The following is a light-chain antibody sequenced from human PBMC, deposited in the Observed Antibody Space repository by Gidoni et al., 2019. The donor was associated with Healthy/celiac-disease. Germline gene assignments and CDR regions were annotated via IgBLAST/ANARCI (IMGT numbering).Light chain of an antibody. CDR2: EVS. CDR1: SSDGGGYNY. V-gene: IGLV2-14*01. Sequence: QSALTQPASVSGSPGQSITISCTGTSSDGGGYNYVSWYQQHPGKAPKLMIYEVSNRPSGVSNRFSGSKSGNTASLTISGLQAEDEADYYCSSYTSSSTYVFVTGTKVTVL. J-gene: IGLJ1*01. CDR3: SSYTSSSTYV.